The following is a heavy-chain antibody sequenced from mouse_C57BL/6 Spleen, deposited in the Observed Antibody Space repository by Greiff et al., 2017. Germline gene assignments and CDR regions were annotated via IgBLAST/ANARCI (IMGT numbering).Heavy chain of an antibody. CDR3: AKGNYYSSPYAMNY. D-gene: IGHD1-1*01. CDR1: GFTFSDYG. Sequence: DVMLVESGGGLVKPGGSLKLSCAASGFTFSDYGMHWVRQAPEKGLEWVAYISSGSSTIYYADTVKGGFTISRDNAKNTLFLLLTSLRSEDTAMYYCAKGNYYSSPYAMNYWDQGTSVTVSS. CDR2: ISSGSSTI. J-gene: IGHJ4*01. V-gene: IGHV5-17*01.